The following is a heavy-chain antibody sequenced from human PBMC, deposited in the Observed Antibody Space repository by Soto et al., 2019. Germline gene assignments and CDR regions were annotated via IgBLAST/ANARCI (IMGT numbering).Heavy chain of an antibody. Sequence: QVQLVQSGAEVKKPGASVKVSCKASGYTFTSYGISWVRQAPGQGLEWMGWISAYNGNTNDPQKLQGRVTMTTDPSTSTAYMELRSLRSDDTAVYYCARDYYDSSGYHPPEYSQHWGQGTLVTVSS. V-gene: IGHV1-18*01. CDR3: ARDYYDSSGYHPPEYSQH. J-gene: IGHJ1*01. CDR2: ISAYNGNT. CDR1: GYTFTSYG. D-gene: IGHD3-22*01.